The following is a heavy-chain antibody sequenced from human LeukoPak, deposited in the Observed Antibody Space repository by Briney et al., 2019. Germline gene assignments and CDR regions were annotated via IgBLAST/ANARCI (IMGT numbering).Heavy chain of an antibody. CDR1: GYTFTGYY. CDR2: INPNSGGT. J-gene: IGHJ6*02. V-gene: IGHV1-2*06. CDR3: ARLAVAGTRYYYYGMDV. D-gene: IGHD6-19*01. Sequence: GASVKVSCKASGYTFTGYYMHWVRQAPGQGLEWMERINPNSGGTNYAQKFQGRVTMTRDTSISTAYMELSRLRSDDTAVYYCARLAVAGTRYYYYGMDVWGQGTTVTVSS.